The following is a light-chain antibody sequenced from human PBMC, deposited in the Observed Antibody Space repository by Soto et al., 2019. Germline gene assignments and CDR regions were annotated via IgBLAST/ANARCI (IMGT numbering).Light chain of an antibody. CDR1: SSDIGGYNY. V-gene: IGLV2-14*01. J-gene: IGLJ2*01. CDR3: SSYKTSSTVVV. CDR2: GVS. Sequence: QSALTQPASVSGSPGQSITISCTGTSSDIGGYNYVSWYQQYPGKAPKLIIFGVSDRPSGVSNRFSGSKSGTTASLTISGLQAEDEAHYYCSSYKTSSTVVVFGGGTKLTVL.